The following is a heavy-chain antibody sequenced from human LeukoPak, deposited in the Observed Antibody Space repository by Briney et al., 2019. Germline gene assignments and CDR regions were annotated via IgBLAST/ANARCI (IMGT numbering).Heavy chain of an antibody. J-gene: IGHJ4*02. V-gene: IGHV1-18*01. D-gene: IGHD3-22*01. Sequence: ASVKVSCKASGYAFTSYGISWVRQAPGQGLEWMGWISAYNGNTNYAQKLQGRVTMTTDISTSTAYMELRSLRSDDTAVYYCARESEGYYYDSSGILGDYWGQGTLVTVSS. CDR3: ARESEGYYYDSSGILGDY. CDR2: ISAYNGNT. CDR1: GYAFTSYG.